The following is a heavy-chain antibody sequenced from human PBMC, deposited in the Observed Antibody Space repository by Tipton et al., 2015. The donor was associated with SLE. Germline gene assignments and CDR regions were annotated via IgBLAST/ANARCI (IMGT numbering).Heavy chain of an antibody. V-gene: IGHV4-31*03. J-gene: IGHJ6*03. CDR3: ARRGEYGSSWYPRYYYFMDV. D-gene: IGHD6-13*01. Sequence: TLSLTCTVSGGSITNTGHYWGWIRQPPGKGLEWIGYIYYTGSTYYYPSLKSRVTISADTSNNQVSLSLNSVTAADAAVYYCARRGEYGSSWYPRYYYFMDVWGKGTTVTVPS. CDR2: IYYTGST. CDR1: GGSITNTGHY.